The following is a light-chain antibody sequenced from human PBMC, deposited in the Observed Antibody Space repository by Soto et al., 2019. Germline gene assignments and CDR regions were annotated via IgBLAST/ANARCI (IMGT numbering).Light chain of an antibody. Sequence: DIQMTQSPSSLSASVGDRVTIACRASESIRGYLNWYQQNPGTAPKLLTFGASSLQSGVPSRFSGSGSGTEFTLTISSLQPEDFENYYCQESYSAPQFTFAGGTKVDIK. CDR1: ESIRGY. CDR3: QESYSAPQFT. J-gene: IGKJ4*01. V-gene: IGKV1-39*01. CDR2: GAS.